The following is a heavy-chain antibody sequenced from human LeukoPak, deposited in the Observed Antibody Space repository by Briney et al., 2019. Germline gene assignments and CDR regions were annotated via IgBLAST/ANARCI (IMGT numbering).Heavy chain of an antibody. Sequence: GASVKVSCKTSGYTFSNYYMHWVRQAPGQGLEWMGWINPNSGGTNYAQKFQGWVTMTRDTSISTAYMELSRLRSDDTAVYYCARTYDSSGSHAFDIWGQGTMVTVSS. V-gene: IGHV1-2*04. D-gene: IGHD3-22*01. CDR2: INPNSGGT. CDR1: GYTFSNYY. CDR3: ARTYDSSGSHAFDI. J-gene: IGHJ3*02.